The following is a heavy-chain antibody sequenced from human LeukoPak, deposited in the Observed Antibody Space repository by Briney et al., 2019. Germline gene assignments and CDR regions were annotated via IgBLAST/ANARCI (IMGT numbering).Heavy chain of an antibody. CDR3: ARDLVSRIVVVPAAILLGY. CDR2: ISSSGSTI. J-gene: IGHJ4*02. V-gene: IGHV3-11*01. D-gene: IGHD2-2*02. CDR1: GFTFSDYH. Sequence: GGSLRLSCAASGFTFSDYHMSWIRQAPGKGLEWVSYISSSGSTIYYADSVKGRFTISRDNAKNSLYLQMNSLRAEDTAVYYCARDLVSRIVVVPAAILLGYWGQGTLVTVSS.